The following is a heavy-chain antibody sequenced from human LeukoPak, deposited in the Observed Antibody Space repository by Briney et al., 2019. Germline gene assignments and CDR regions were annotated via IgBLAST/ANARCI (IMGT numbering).Heavy chain of an antibody. V-gene: IGHV3-21*01. CDR1: GFTFSSYS. Sequence: GGSLRLPCAASGFTFSSYSMNWVRQAPGKGLEWVSSISSSSSYIYYADSVKGRFTISRDNAKNSLYLQVNSLRAEDTAVYYCARARDTYAFDIWGQGTMVTVSS. CDR3: ARARDTYAFDI. CDR2: ISSSSSYI. J-gene: IGHJ3*02. D-gene: IGHD3-16*01.